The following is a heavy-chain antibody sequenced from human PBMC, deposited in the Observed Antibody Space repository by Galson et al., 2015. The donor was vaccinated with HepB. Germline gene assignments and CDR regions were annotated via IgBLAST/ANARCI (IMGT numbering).Heavy chain of an antibody. CDR2: AYYRAKWDN. CDR3: AREALNWNNVAFNYYGLDV. CDR1: GDSVSTNSAA. Sequence: CAISGDSVSTNSAAWNRIRQSPSRGLEWLGRAYYRAKWDNDYAPSVKGRITFKPDTSKNQFSLELKSVSPEDTAVYYCAREALNWNNVAFNYYGLDVWGQGTTVIVSS. V-gene: IGHV6-1*01. J-gene: IGHJ6*02. D-gene: IGHD1/OR15-1a*01.